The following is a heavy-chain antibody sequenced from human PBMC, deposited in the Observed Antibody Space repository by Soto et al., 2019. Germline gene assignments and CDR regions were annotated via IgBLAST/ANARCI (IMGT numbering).Heavy chain of an antibody. CDR1: GFTFSSYA. CDR3: ARDATSTFDY. Sequence: QVQLVESGGGMVQPGRSLRLSCAASGFTFSSYAMHWVRQAPGKGLEWVAVISYDGSNKYYADSVKGRFTISRDNSKNTLYLQMNSLRAEDTAVYYCARDATSTFDYWGQGTLVTVSS. J-gene: IGHJ4*02. CDR2: ISYDGSNK. V-gene: IGHV3-30-3*01.